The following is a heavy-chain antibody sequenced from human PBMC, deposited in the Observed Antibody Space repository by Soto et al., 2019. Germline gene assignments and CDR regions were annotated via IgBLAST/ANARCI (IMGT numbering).Heavy chain of an antibody. CDR3: ASTKYDSSAYYYWYLGL. J-gene: IGHJ2*01. D-gene: IGHD3-22*01. V-gene: IGHV1-69*06. CDR2: IIPIFGTA. CDR1: EDTFRNYA. Sequence: QVELVQSGAEVKKPGYSVKVSCQASEDTFRNYAISCVRQAPGQGLEWMGGIIPIFGTANYAQKFQGIVTITADTSSTTVYLELSSLRSEDTAVYYCASTKYDSSAYYYWYLGLWGRGTLVTVSS.